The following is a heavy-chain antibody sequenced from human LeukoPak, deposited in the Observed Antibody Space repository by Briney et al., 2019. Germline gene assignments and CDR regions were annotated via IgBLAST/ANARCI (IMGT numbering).Heavy chain of an antibody. CDR1: GGSISSYY. V-gene: IGHV4-59*01. CDR2: IYYSGST. D-gene: IGHD6-19*01. CDR3: ARSHPSGRRYYYYGMDV. J-gene: IGHJ6*02. Sequence: PSETLSLTCTVSGGSISSYYWSWIRQPPGRGLEWIGYIYYSGSTNYNPSLKSRVIISVDTSKNQFSLKLSSVTAADTAVYYCARSHPSGRRYYYYGMDVWGQGTTVTVSS.